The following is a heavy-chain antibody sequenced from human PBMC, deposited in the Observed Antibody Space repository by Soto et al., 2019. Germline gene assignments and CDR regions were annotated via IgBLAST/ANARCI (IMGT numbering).Heavy chain of an antibody. CDR1: GFTVNNNY. J-gene: IGHJ4*02. D-gene: IGHD2-15*01. CDR2: IYSGGRA. CDR3: ARDSDGYCSGGSCYDY. Sequence: EVQLVESGGGLVQPGGSLRLSCAASGFTVNNNYMSWVRQAPGKGLEWVSVIYSGGRAYYADSVKGRFTISRDNSKNTLSLQMNSLRAEDTAVYYCARDSDGYCSGGSCYDYWGQGTLVTVSS. V-gene: IGHV3-66*01.